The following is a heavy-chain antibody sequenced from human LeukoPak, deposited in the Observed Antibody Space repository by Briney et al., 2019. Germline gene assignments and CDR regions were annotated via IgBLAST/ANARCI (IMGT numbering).Heavy chain of an antibody. Sequence: SQTLSLTCAISGDSVSSNSAAWNWIRQSPPRGLEWLGRTYYRSKWYNDYAVSVKSRITINPDTSKNQFSLQLNSVTPEDTAVYYCARSGEQWLFGDPNPYYFDYWGQGTLVTVSS. J-gene: IGHJ4*02. CDR2: TYYRSKWYN. CDR3: ARSGEQWLFGDPNPYYFDY. CDR1: GDSVSSNSAA. V-gene: IGHV6-1*01. D-gene: IGHD6-19*01.